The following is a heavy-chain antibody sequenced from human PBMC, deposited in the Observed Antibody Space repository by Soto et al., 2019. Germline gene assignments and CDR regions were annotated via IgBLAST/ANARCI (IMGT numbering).Heavy chain of an antibody. CDR3: ARGPVYCSGGSCHFEFDP. V-gene: IGHV4-59*01. D-gene: IGHD2-15*01. CDR2: IYYSGST. J-gene: IGHJ5*02. Sequence: SETLSLTCTVSGGSISSYYWSWIRQPPGKGLEWIGYIYYSGSTNYNPSLKSRVTISVDTSKNQFSLKLSSVTAADTAVYYCARGPVYCSGGSCHFEFDPWGQGTLVPVSS. CDR1: GGSISSYY.